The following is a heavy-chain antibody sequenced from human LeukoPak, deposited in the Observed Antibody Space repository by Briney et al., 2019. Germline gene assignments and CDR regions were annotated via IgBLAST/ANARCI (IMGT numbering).Heavy chain of an antibody. CDR2: ITRDGSST. Sequence: GGALRLSCAASGFTFSSSWMHWVRQARGRGRVWVSRITRDGSSTTYADSVKGRFTTSRDNAKNTLYLQMDSLRDDDTAVYYCARDPGYESWSPFWGGMDVWGNGTTVIVSS. CDR3: ARDPGYESWSPFWGGMDV. J-gene: IGHJ6*04. D-gene: IGHD3-16*01. CDR1: GFTFSSSW. V-gene: IGHV3-74*01.